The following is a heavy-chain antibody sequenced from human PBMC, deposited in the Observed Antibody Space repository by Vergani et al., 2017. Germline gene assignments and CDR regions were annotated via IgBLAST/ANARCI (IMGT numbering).Heavy chain of an antibody. J-gene: IGHJ6*03. CDR1: GFTLSYHV. D-gene: IGHD2/OR15-2a*01. CDR2: SRNKARSYTT. V-gene: IGHV3-72*01. Sequence: EVQLVESGGGLVQPGGSLRLSCAASGFTLSYHVMVWVRQGPGKGLEWVGRSRNKARSYTTEYSASVKGRFTISRDDSRNSLYLQMNSLKTEDTAVYYCAKDLGGCNSISCSYYMDVWGKGTTVTV. CDR3: AKDLGGCNSISCSYYMDV.